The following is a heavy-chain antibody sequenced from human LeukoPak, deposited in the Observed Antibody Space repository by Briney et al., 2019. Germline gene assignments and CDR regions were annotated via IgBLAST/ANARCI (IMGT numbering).Heavy chain of an antibody. Sequence: SETLSLTCTVSGGSISSYYWSWIRQPPGKGLEWIGYIYYSGSTNYNPSLKSRVTISVDTSKNQFSLKLSSETAADTAVYYCARERCSSTSCYLDYWGQGTLVTVSS. D-gene: IGHD2-2*01. V-gene: IGHV4-59*12. CDR3: ARERCSSTSCYLDY. J-gene: IGHJ4*02. CDR2: IYYSGST. CDR1: GGSISSYY.